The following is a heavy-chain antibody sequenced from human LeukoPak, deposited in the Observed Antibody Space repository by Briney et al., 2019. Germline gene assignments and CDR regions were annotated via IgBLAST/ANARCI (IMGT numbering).Heavy chain of an antibody. CDR3: PEGYFEPFDH. J-gene: IGHJ4*02. CDR2: LSYTGKT. Sequence: RPSETLSLTCVVSGATVSSSHWNWIRQLPGKGLEWIGCLSYTGKTDYNPSLTSRVTISLDTSKNQVSLKLRSVPAADTAVYYCPEGYFEPFDHWGQGTLVTVSS. CDR1: GATVSSSH. V-gene: IGHV4-59*02. D-gene: IGHD2/OR15-2a*01.